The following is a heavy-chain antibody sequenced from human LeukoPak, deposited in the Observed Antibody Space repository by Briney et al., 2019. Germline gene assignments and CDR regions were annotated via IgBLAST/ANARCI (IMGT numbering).Heavy chain of an antibody. CDR1: GGSFSGYY. CDR3: VRHDGRGGATMGAFDS. V-gene: IGHV4-34*01. CDR2: INHSGST. Sequence: SETLSLTCAVYGGSFSGYYWNWIRQPPGKGLEWIGEINHSGSTNYNPSLNSRVTISVVTSKDQFTLQLNSVTAADTAVYYCVRHDGRGGATMGAFDSWGQGSLVIVSS. D-gene: IGHD5-12*01. J-gene: IGHJ5*01.